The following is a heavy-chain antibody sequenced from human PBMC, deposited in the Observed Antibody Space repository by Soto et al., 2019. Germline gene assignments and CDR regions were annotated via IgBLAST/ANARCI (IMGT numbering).Heavy chain of an antibody. V-gene: IGHV1-69*06. Sequence: EASVKVSCKASGGTFSNYAISWVRQAPGQGLEWMGGIIPIFNTAISAQRFQGRVTITADKSTSTAYMELSSLRSEDTAVYYCARDELPPGYSYPPALTPHGMDVWGQGTTVTVSS. CDR1: GGTFSNYA. CDR2: IIPIFNTA. D-gene: IGHD5-18*01. J-gene: IGHJ6*02. CDR3: ARDELPPGYSYPPALTPHGMDV.